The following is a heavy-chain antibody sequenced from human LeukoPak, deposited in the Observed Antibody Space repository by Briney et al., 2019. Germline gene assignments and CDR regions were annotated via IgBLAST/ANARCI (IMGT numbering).Heavy chain of an antibody. V-gene: IGHV3-15*07. J-gene: IGHJ4*02. CDR1: GFIFNDAW. CDR2: IKRRSDGGTP. Sequence: GGSLRLSCAASGFIFNDAWMNWVRQAPGKGLEWVGRIKRRSDGGTPDYAAPVQGRFTISGDESQNTLYLQMNSLKTGDTAVYYCTTDTRRIDTFAWGQGTLVTVAA. CDR3: TTDTRRIDTFA. D-gene: IGHD2-2*01.